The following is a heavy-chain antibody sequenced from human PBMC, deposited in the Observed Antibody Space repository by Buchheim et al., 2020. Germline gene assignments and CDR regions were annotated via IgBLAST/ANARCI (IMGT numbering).Heavy chain of an antibody. CDR2: IGTAGDT. D-gene: IGHD2-2*01. J-gene: IGHJ6*02. Sequence: EVQLVESGGGLVQPGGSLRLSCAASGFTFSSYDMHWVRPATGKGLEWVSAIGTAGDTYYPCSVKGRFTISRENAKNSLYLQMNSLRAGDTAVYYCARAVPAAASYYYYGMDVWGQGTT. V-gene: IGHV3-13*01. CDR3: ARAVPAAASYYYYGMDV. CDR1: GFTFSSYD.